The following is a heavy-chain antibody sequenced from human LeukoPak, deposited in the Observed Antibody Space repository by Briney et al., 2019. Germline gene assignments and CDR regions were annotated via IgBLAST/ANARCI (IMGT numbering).Heavy chain of an antibody. D-gene: IGHD5-24*01. CDR3: ASSFKWLLSPNFDY. V-gene: IGHV4-34*01. Sequence: SETLSLTCAVYGGSFSGYCWSWIRQPPGKGLEWIGEINHSGSTNYNPSLKSRVTISVDTSKNQFSLKLSSVTAADTAVHYCASSFKWLLSPNFDYWGQGTLVTVSS. CDR1: GGSFSGYC. J-gene: IGHJ4*02. CDR2: INHSGST.